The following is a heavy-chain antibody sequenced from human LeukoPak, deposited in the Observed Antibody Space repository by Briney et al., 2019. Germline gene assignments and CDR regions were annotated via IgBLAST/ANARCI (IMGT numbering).Heavy chain of an antibody. D-gene: IGHD3-9*01. V-gene: IGHV3-7*03. Sequence: ETLSLTCAVSGGSISSSNWWSWVRQPPGKGLEWVANIKQDGSEKYYVDSVKGRFTISRDNAKNSLYLQMNSLRAEDTAVYYCARGGDYDILTGHFDYWGQGTLVTVSS. CDR1: GGSISSSNW. J-gene: IGHJ4*02. CDR2: IKQDGSEK. CDR3: ARGGDYDILTGHFDY.